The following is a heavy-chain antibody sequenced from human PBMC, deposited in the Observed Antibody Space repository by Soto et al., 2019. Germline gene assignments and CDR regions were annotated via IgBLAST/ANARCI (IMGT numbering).Heavy chain of an antibody. Sequence: VQLLQSGGGLVQPGGSLRLSGAASGFTFTSYSMTWVRQTPGKGLEWVAAVNPGGYSTYYADSVKGRFTISRDNSNKTLYLQMNSLRAEDTAVYYCAKDLRAGSGYDFDYRDQGTLVTVSS. D-gene: IGHD5-12*01. CDR2: VNPGGYST. V-gene: IGHV3-23*01. J-gene: IGHJ4*02. CDR1: GFTFTSYS. CDR3: AKDLRAGSGYDFDY.